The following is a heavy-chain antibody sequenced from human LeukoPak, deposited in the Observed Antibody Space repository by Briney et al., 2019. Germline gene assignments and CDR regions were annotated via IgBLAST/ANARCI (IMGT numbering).Heavy chain of an antibody. CDR2: IYYSGST. CDR1: GCSISSYY. Sequence: SSETLSLTCTVSGCSISSYYWSWIRQPPGKGLEWIGYIYYSGSTYYNPSLKSRVTISLDTSKNQFSLKLSSVTAADTAVYYCARVGAVSRDFDYWGQGTLVTVSS. D-gene: IGHD5/OR15-5a*01. V-gene: IGHV4-59*01. CDR3: ARVGAVSRDFDY. J-gene: IGHJ4*02.